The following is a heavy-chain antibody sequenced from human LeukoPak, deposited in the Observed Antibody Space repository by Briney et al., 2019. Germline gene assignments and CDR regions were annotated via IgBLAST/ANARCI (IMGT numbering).Heavy chain of an antibody. Sequence: GGSLRLSCAASGFTFSRYGMHWVRQAPGKGLEWVAVISYDGKDKHYADSVKGRFTISRDNSKNTLYLQMNSLRAEDTAVYYCAKDVTGTYYYGMDVWGQGTTVTVSS. D-gene: IGHD1-7*01. V-gene: IGHV3-30*18. CDR1: GFTFSRYG. CDR3: AKDVTGTYYYGMDV. J-gene: IGHJ6*02. CDR2: ISYDGKDK.